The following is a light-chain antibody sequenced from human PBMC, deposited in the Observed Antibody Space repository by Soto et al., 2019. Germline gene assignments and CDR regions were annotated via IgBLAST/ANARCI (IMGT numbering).Light chain of an antibody. CDR2: SNN. CDR3: AAWDDSLNVFV. V-gene: IGLV1-44*01. Sequence: QPVLTQPPSASGTPGQRVTISCSGSSSNIGSNTVNWYQQLPGTAPKLLIYSNNQRPSGVPDRFSGSKSGTSASLAISGLQSEDEADYYCAAWDDSLNVFVFGGGTKLTVL. CDR1: SSNIGSNT. J-gene: IGLJ2*01.